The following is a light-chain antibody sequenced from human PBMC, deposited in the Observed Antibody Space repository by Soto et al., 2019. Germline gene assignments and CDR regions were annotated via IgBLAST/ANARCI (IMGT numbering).Light chain of an antibody. CDR3: GTWDSSLNGYVV. Sequence: QSVLTQPPSASAAPGQKVTISCSGSSSNIGDNFVSWYQHLPGTAPKLLIYDNYKRPSGIPDRFSGSKAGTSATLDITGLQTGDEADYYCGTWDSSLNGYVVFGGGTKVTVL. CDR2: DNY. CDR1: SSNIGDNF. V-gene: IGLV1-51*01. J-gene: IGLJ2*01.